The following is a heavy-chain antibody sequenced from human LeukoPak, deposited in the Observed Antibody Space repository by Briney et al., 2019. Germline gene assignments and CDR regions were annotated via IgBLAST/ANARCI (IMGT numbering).Heavy chain of an antibody. Sequence: ASVKVSCKVSGYTLTELSMHWVRQAPGKGLEWMGGFDPEDGETIYAQKFQGRVTMTEDTSTDTAYMELSSLRSEDTAVYYCATARVCSSTSCYDSAFDIWGQGTMVTVSS. CDR2: FDPEDGET. CDR1: GYTLTELS. J-gene: IGHJ3*02. CDR3: ATARVCSSTSCYDSAFDI. D-gene: IGHD2-2*01. V-gene: IGHV1-24*01.